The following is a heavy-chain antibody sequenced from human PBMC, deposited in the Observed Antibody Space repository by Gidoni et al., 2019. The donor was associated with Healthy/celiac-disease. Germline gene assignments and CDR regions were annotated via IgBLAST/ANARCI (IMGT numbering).Heavy chain of an antibody. V-gene: IGHV1-18*01. CDR1: GYTFTSYG. J-gene: IGHJ4*02. Sequence: GKMVQSGDEVKKPGASVTVSCKASGYTFTSYGSSWVRQAPGQGLEWMGWIRAYNVNTYYAQQLQGRVTMTTDTSTSTAYMELRRLRSDDTAVYYCARDSSTVTTAGDYWGQGTLVTVSS. D-gene: IGHD4-17*01. CDR3: ARDSSTVTTAGDY. CDR2: IRAYNVNT.